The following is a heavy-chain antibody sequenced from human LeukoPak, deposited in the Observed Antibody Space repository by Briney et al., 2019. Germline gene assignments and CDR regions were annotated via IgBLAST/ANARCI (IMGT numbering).Heavy chain of an antibody. V-gene: IGHV1-3*03. CDR3: ARSSGGRHAYDY. D-gene: IGHD2-15*01. CDR1: GYIFTRNA. CDR2: INAGNGNT. J-gene: IGHJ4*02. Sequence: ASVKVSCKASGYIFTRNAMHWVRQAPGQRLEWMGWINAGNGNTKYSREFQGRVTITRDTSASTVYMELSSLRFEDMAVYYCARSSGGRHAYDYWGQGTLVTVSS.